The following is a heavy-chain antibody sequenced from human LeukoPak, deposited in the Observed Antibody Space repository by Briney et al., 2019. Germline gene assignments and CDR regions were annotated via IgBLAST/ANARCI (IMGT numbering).Heavy chain of an antibody. V-gene: IGHV4-38-2*02. D-gene: IGHD2-2*02. Sequence: SETLPLTCSVSGYSISSAYYWGWIRPPPGKGLEWIGTMYHSGSTNYNPSLKSRVTISVDTSKNQFSLKLSSVTAADTAVYYCARRGLIVVVPAAIGAFDIWGQGTMVTVSS. CDR3: ARRGLIVVVPAAIGAFDI. CDR2: MYHSGST. CDR1: GYSISSAYY. J-gene: IGHJ3*02.